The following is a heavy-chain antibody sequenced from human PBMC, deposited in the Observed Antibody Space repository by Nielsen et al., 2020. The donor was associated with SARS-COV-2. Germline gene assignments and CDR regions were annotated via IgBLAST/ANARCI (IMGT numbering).Heavy chain of an antibody. CDR1: GFTVSTSY. J-gene: IGHJ4*02. Sequence: GESLKISCAASGFTVSTSYMIWVRQAPGKGLEWVSVIYAGNLKYYTDSVRGRFTISRESSTNTLYLQMNSLRGDDTAVYYCARLRDDGYYFDTGPYDYWGQGTLVTVSS. D-gene: IGHD3-22*01. CDR2: IYAGNLK. CDR3: ARLRDDGYYFDTGPYDY. V-gene: IGHV3-66*04.